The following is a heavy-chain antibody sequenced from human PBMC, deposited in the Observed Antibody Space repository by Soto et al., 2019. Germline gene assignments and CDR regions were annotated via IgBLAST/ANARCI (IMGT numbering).Heavy chain of an antibody. CDR1: GFIFSTHW. Sequence: VQLVESGGGLVQPGGSLRLSCEGSGFIFSTHWMGWVRQAPVKGLEWVANIKYDGSETPYMDSVKGRFTISRDNAKNTLYLQMSSLRVEDTAVYYCAAWSRCNWFDYWGQGTLVTVSS. D-gene: IGHD1-1*01. J-gene: IGHJ4*02. V-gene: IGHV3-7*05. CDR3: AAWSRCNWFDY. CDR2: IKYDGSET.